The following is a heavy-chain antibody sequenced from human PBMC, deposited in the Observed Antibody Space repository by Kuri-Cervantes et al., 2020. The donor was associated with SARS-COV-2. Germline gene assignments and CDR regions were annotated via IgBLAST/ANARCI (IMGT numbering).Heavy chain of an antibody. D-gene: IGHD7-27*01. J-gene: IGHJ5*02. CDR1: GGSFSGYS. CDR2: IYHGGRT. V-gene: IGHV4-34*01. Sequence: SETLSLTCTVSGGSFSGYSWFWIRQPPGKGLEWIGEIYHGGRTYYNPSLKSRVTMSIDTSKNQFSLKLSSVTAADTAVYYCARETGEGWFDPWGQGTLVTVSS. CDR3: ARETGEGWFDP.